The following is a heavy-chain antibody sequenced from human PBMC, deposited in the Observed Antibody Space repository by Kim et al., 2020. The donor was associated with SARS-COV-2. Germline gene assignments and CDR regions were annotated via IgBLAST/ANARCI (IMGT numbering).Heavy chain of an antibody. D-gene: IGHD5-18*01. J-gene: IGHJ4*02. Sequence: GGSLRLSCAASGFTFSSYEMNWVRQAPGKGLEWVSYTSTTGSTIYYADSVKGRFTISRDNAKNSLYLQMNSLRAEDTAIYYCARDYGYSPFDYWGQGTLV. CDR1: GFTFSSYE. CDR3: ARDYGYSPFDY. CDR2: TSTTGSTI. V-gene: IGHV3-48*03.